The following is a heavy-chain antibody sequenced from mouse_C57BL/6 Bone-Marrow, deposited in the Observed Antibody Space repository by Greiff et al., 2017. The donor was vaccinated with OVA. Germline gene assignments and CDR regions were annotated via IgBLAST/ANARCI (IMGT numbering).Heavy chain of an antibody. J-gene: IGHJ2*01. CDR3: ARDWYYYGSSLFDY. CDR2: INPYNGGT. CDR1: GYTFTDYY. V-gene: IGHV1-19*01. D-gene: IGHD1-1*01. Sequence: EVQLQQSGPVLVKPGASVKMSCKASGYTFTDYYMNWVKQSHGKSLEWIGVINPYNGGTSYNQKFKGKATLTVDKSSSTAYMELNSLTSEDSAVYYCARDWYYYGSSLFDYWGQGTTLTVSS.